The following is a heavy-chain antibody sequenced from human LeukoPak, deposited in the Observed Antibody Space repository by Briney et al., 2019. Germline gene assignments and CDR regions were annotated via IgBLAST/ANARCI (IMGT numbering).Heavy chain of an antibody. CDR3: AGERRYLKS. CDR1: GGSISSGGYY. V-gene: IGHV4-31*11. D-gene: IGHD3-10*01. CDR2: IYYSGST. Sequence: SGTLSLTCGVSGGSISSGGYYWSWVRQHPGKGLVWIGYIYYSGSTYYNPAPKSRVTISVDTSKNQFSLKLSSVTAADTAVYYCAGERRYLKSWGQGTLVTVSS. J-gene: IGHJ4*02.